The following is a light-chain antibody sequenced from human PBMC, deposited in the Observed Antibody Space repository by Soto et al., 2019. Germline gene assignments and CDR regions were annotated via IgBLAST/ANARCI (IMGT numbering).Light chain of an antibody. CDR1: QSISSY. V-gene: IGKV1-39*01. J-gene: IGKJ1*01. CDR2: AAS. Sequence: DIQMTQSPSSLSASVGDRVTITCRASQSISSYLNWYQQKPGKAPKLLIYAASSLQSGVPSRLSGSGSGTDFTLTISSLQPEDFATYTCQQSYSTPKTFGQGTKVDIK. CDR3: QQSYSTPKT.